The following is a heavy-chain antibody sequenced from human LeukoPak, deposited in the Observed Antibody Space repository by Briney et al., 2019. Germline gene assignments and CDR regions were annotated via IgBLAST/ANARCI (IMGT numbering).Heavy chain of an antibody. CDR2: ISSSGSTI. D-gene: IGHD5-24*01. J-gene: IGHJ4*02. Sequence: GGSLRLSCAASGFTFSSYEMNWVRQAPGKGLEWVSYISSSGSTIYYADSVKGRFTISRDNSKNTLYFQMNSLRAEDTAVYYCARGSRDGYNRGTYYFDYWGQGTLVTVSS. CDR1: GFTFSSYE. V-gene: IGHV3-48*03. CDR3: ARGSRDGYNRGTYYFDY.